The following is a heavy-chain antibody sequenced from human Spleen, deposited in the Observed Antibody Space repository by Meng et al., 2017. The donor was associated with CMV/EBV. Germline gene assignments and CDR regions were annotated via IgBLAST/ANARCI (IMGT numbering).Heavy chain of an antibody. CDR3: ARVGDAGSRRWELPYRGAFDI. Sequence: SETLSLTCTVSGGSISSSNYFWGWVRQPPGKGLEWIGSIYYSGSTNYNPSLKSRVTISVDTSKNHFSLKLTSVTAADTAVYYCARVGDAGSRRWELPYRGAFDIWGQGTTVTVSS. V-gene: IGHV4-39*02. CDR2: IYYSGST. D-gene: IGHD1-26*01. CDR1: GGSISSSNYF. J-gene: IGHJ3*02.